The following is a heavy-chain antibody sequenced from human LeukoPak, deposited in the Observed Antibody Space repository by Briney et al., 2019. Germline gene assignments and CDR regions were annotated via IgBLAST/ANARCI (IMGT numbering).Heavy chain of an antibody. D-gene: IGHD3-10*02. J-gene: IGHJ6*04. V-gene: IGHV3-21*01. CDR3: AELGITMIGGV. CDR2: ITSTSTYI. Sequence: GGSLRLSCVASGFTFSSHGMNWVRQAPGKGLEWVSSITSTSTYIYYGDSVKGRFTTSRDNAKNSLFLQMHSLRAEDTAVYYCAELGITMIGGVWGKGTTVTISS. CDR1: GFTFSSHG.